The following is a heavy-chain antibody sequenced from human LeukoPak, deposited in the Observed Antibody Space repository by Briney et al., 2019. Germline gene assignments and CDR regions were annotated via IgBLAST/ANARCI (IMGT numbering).Heavy chain of an antibody. CDR3: ARDLGRGDY. J-gene: IGHJ4*02. Sequence: PGGSLRLSCAASGFTFSSYGMHWVRQAPGKGLGWVAFIRYDGSNKYYADSVKGRFTISRDNAKNSLYLQMNSLRAEDAAVYYCARDLGRGDYWAREPWSPSPQ. D-gene: IGHD1-26*01. CDR1: GFTFSSYG. CDR2: IRYDGSNK. V-gene: IGHV3-30*02.